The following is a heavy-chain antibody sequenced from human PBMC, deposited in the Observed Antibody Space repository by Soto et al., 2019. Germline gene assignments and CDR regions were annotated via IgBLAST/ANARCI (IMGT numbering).Heavy chain of an antibody. CDR1: GDSVSNSGYY. Sequence: SETLSLTCSVSGDSVSNSGYYWSWIRQPPGKGLEWTGYINYRGSTNYNPALKSRVAISVATSRNNFSLKLSSVTAADTAVYFCARDSRSTVPPYNYHGIDVWGQGTSVTVSS. D-gene: IGHD5-12*01. CDR2: INYRGST. J-gene: IGHJ6*02. CDR3: ARDSRSTVPPYNYHGIDV. V-gene: IGHV4-61*03.